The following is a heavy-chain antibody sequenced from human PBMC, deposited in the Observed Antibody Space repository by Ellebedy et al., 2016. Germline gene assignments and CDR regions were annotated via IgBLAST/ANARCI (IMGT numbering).Heavy chain of an antibody. Sequence: GSLRLSCAVYGGSFSGYYWSWIRQPPGKGLEWIGEINHSGSTNYNPSLKSRVTISVDTSKNQFSLKLSSVTAADTAVYYCARRVGGAAAGSYWYFDLWGRGTLVTVSS. J-gene: IGHJ2*01. CDR3: ARRVGGAAAGSYWYFDL. D-gene: IGHD6-13*01. V-gene: IGHV4-34*01. CDR1: GGSFSGYY. CDR2: INHSGST.